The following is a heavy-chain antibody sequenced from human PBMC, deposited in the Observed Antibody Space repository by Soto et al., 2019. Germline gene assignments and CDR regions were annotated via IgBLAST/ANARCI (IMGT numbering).Heavy chain of an antibody. CDR3: AQTEDGGRSRTPAGWFDA. V-gene: IGHV2-26*01. CDR1: GFSLSNAGMG. D-gene: IGHD2-15*01. CDR2: IFSNDER. J-gene: IGHJ5*02. Sequence: QVTLKESGPVLVKPTETLTLTCTVSGFSLSNAGMGVSWIRQPPGKALEWLAHIFSNDERRYSTSLKNRLTISKDTDNSQVVLIMTNMDPVDTATYYCAQTEDGGRSRTPAGWFDAWGQGTLVTVSS.